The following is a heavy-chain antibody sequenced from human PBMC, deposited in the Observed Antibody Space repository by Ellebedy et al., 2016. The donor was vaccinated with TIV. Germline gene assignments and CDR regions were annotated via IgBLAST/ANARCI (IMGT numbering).Heavy chain of an antibody. CDR1: GFSLSTSRLS. CDR3: ARISSGWGFDY. J-gene: IGHJ4*02. CDR2: IDWDDDK. Sequence: SGPTLVKPTQTLTLTCTFSGFSLSTSRLSVSWFRQPTGKALEWLARIDWDDDKFYSTSLRTRVTISKDSSENQVVLTMTNMDPEDTATYYCARISSGWGFDYWGQGALVTVSS. V-gene: IGHV2-70*17. D-gene: IGHD6-19*01.